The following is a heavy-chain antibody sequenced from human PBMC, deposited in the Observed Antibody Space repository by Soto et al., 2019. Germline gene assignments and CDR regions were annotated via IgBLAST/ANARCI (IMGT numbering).Heavy chain of an antibody. J-gene: IGHJ6*02. D-gene: IGHD6-19*01. CDR2: ISYDGSNK. CDR1: GFTFSSYA. CDR3: ARDRQSSGWYSQYYYYYYGMDV. V-gene: IGHV3-30-3*01. Sequence: GGSLRLSCSASGFTFSSYAMHWVRQAPGKGLEWVAVISYDGSNKYYADSVKGRFTISRDNSKNTLYLQMNSLRAEDTAVYYCARDRQSSGWYSQYYYYYYGMDVWGQGTTVTVS.